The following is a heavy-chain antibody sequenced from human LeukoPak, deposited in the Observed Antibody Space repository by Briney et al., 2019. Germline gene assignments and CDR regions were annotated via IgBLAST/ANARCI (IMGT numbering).Heavy chain of an antibody. CDR1: GFTFSSYS. D-gene: IGHD3-10*01. V-gene: IGHV3-48*01. J-gene: IGHJ4*02. CDR3: AKKMGTGNFYFDY. Sequence: GGSLRLSCAASGFTFSSYSMNWVRQAPGKGLEWVSYISSSSSTIYYADSVKGRFTISRDNSKNTLYLQMNSLRAEDTAVYYCAKKMGTGNFYFDYWGQGTLVTVSS. CDR2: ISSSSSTI.